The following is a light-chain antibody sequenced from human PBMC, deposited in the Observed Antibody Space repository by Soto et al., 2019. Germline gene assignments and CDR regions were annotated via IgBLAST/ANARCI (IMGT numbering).Light chain of an antibody. V-gene: IGKV3-20*01. Sequence: EIVLTQSPATLSLSPGERATLSCRASQSVIRYLAWYQQRPGQAPRLLIYDASYRATGIPARFSGSGSGTDFTLTTSRLEPEDFAVYYCQQYGSSPYTFGQGTKVDIK. J-gene: IGKJ2*01. CDR1: QSVIRY. CDR2: DAS. CDR3: QQYGSSPYT.